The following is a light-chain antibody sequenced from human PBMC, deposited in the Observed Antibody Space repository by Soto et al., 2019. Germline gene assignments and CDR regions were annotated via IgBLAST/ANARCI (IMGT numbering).Light chain of an antibody. Sequence: DIQMTQSPSSLSASVGDRLTITCQASHDITSYLNWYQHKPGKAPKLLIYDASILEAGVPPRFSGSGSGTDFTLTISGLQPEDVATYYCQHCDYLPIFGLGTTVDFK. CDR1: HDITSY. V-gene: IGKV1-33*01. J-gene: IGKJ3*01. CDR3: QHCDYLPI. CDR2: DAS.